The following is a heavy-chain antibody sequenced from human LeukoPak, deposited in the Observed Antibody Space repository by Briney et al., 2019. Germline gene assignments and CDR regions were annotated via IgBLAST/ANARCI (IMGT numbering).Heavy chain of an antibody. CDR1: GFTFSSYA. CDR3: AKDLHSSSWYNYFQH. J-gene: IGHJ1*01. Sequence: GGPLRLSCAASGFTFSSYAMSWVRQAPGKGLEWVSAISDSGGSTYYADSVTGRFTVSRDNSKNTLYLQMNSLRAEDTAVYYCAKDLHSSSWYNYFQHWGQGTLVTVSS. CDR2: ISDSGGST. V-gene: IGHV3-23*01. D-gene: IGHD6-13*01.